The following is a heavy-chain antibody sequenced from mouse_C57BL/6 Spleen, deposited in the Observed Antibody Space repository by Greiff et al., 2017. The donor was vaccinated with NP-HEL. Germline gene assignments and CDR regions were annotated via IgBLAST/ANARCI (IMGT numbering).Heavy chain of an antibody. CDR3: TSWGY. CDR1: GFNIKDDY. J-gene: IGHJ2*01. Sequence: VQLQQSGAELVRPGASVKLSCTASGFNIKDDYMHWVKQRPEQGLEWIGWIEPENGDTEYASKFQGKATITADTSSNPTYLQLSSLSSEDTAVYYCTSWGYWGQGTTLTVSS. V-gene: IGHV14-4*01. CDR2: IEPENGDT.